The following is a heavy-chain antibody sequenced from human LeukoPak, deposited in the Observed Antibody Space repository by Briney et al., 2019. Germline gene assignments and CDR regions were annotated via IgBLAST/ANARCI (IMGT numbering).Heavy chain of an antibody. D-gene: IGHD6-19*01. V-gene: IGHV3-7*01. Sequence: GGSLRLSCAASGFSLSSHWMTWVRQAPGKGLEWVANINQDGSEKYYIDSVKGRFTISRDNAKSSLYLQMNSPRGDDTAVYYCARDGLAVAVNSYYYYYMDVWGKGTTVTVSS. CDR2: INQDGSEK. CDR1: GFSLSSHW. CDR3: ARDGLAVAVNSYYYYYMDV. J-gene: IGHJ6*03.